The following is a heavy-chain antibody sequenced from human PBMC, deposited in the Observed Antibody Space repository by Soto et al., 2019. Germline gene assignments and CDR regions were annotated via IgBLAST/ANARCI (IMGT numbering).Heavy chain of an antibody. CDR3: ARAHYGDYRDAFDI. V-gene: IGHV1-18*01. CDR2: ISAYNGNT. D-gene: IGHD4-17*01. CDR1: GYTFTSYC. J-gene: IGHJ3*02. Sequence: ASVKVSCKASGYTFTSYCISWVRHAPGQGLEWMGWISAYNGNTNYAQKLQGRVTMTTDTSTSTAYMELRSLRSDDTAVYYCARAHYGDYRDAFDIWGQGTMVTVSS.